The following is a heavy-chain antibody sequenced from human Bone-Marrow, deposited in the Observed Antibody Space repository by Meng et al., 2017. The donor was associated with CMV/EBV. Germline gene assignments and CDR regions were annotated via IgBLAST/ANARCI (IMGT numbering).Heavy chain of an antibody. CDR3: ARDGYSSSWYYYYGMDV. Sequence: GESLKISCAAPGFTFSSYAMHWVRQAPGKGLEWVAVISYDGSNKYYADSVKGRFTISRDNAKNSLYLQMNSLRAEDTAVYYCARDGYSSSWYYYYGMDVWGQGTTVTFSS. D-gene: IGHD6-13*01. CDR2: ISYDGSNK. CDR1: GFTFSSYA. V-gene: IGHV3-30-3*01. J-gene: IGHJ6*02.